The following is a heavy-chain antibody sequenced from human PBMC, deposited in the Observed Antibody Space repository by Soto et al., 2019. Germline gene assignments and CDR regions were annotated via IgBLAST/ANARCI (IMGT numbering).Heavy chain of an antibody. CDR2: IYYSWST. D-gene: IGHD3-22*01. J-gene: IGHJ4*02. V-gene: IGHV4-31*03. CDR1: GGSISSGGYY. Sequence: QVQLQESGPGLVKPSQTLSLTCTVSGGSISSGGYYWSWIRQHPGKGLEWIGYIYYSWSTYYNPSLKSRVTISVDTSKNQFSLKLSSVTAADTAVYYCARDYYDSSGYYYVSRYFDYWGQGTLVTVSS. CDR3: ARDYYDSSGYYYVSRYFDY.